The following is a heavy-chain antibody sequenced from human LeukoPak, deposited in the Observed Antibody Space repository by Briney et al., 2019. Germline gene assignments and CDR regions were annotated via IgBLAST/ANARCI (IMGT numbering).Heavy chain of an antibody. CDR1: GFTVSSNY. CDR2: IKEDGSGK. CDR3: ASGYSSGY. D-gene: IGHD6-19*01. V-gene: IGHV3-7*01. J-gene: IGHJ4*02. Sequence: GGSLRLSCAASGFTVSSNYMSWVRQAPGKGLEWVANIKEDGSGKHYVDSVKGRFTISRDNTKNSLYLQMNSLRAEDTAVYYCASGYSSGYWGQGALVTVSS.